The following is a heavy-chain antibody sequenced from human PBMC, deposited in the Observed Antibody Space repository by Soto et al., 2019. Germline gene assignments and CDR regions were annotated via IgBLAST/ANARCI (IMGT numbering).Heavy chain of an antibody. J-gene: IGHJ6*02. CDR2: ITYNGNE. CDR1: GFTFSSYT. Sequence: GGSLRLSCAASGFTFSSYTMHWVRQAPGKGLEWVAVITYNGNEYYTHSVRGRFTISRDSSRTTVYLQTNSLRPGDTALYYCARELMTAAGSVEFYAMDVWGQGTKVTVYS. CDR3: ARELMTAAGSVEFYAMDV. D-gene: IGHD6-13*01. V-gene: IGHV3-30*04.